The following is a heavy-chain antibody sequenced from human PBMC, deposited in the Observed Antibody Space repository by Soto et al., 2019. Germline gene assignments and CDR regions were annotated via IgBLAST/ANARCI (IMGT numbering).Heavy chain of an antibody. CDR2: ISYDGSNK. CDR3: ARGSTYYDIHGA. Sequence: QVQLVESGGGVVQPGRSPRLSCAASGFTFSSYAMHWVRQARGKGLEWVAVISYDGSNKYYADSVKGRFTISRDNSKNTLYLQMNSLRAEDTAVYYCARGSTYYDIHGAWGQGTLVTVSS. V-gene: IGHV3-30-3*01. J-gene: IGHJ5*02. D-gene: IGHD3-9*01. CDR1: GFTFSSYA.